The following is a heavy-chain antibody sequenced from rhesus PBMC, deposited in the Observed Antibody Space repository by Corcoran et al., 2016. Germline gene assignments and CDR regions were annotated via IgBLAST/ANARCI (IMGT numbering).Heavy chain of an antibody. D-gene: IGHD4-29*01. CDR2: VSKGGGRP. V-gene: IGHV3-178*01. Sequence: EVQLVESGGGLAKPGGSLRLSCAASVFTFRAYSMDWVRQAPGKGREWDSRVSKGGGRPGYADYEKGRYTRARENAKNTLYVQMNRRRAEDTAVYYGARGILGSSYGLDSWGQGVVVTVSS. CDR3: ARGILGSSYGLDS. CDR1: VFTFRAYS. J-gene: IGHJ6*01.